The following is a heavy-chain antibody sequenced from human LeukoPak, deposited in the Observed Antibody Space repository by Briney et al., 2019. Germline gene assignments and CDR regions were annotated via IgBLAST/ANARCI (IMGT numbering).Heavy chain of an antibody. V-gene: IGHV5-51*01. Sequence: GESLEISCTGSGYSFTNYWIAWVRQMPGKGLEWMGIIYPGDSETTYSPSFQGHVTISADKSITTTYLQWSRLEASDTAVYYCARGRGYCSSSSCYDFDYWGQGTLVTVSS. CDR1: GYSFTNYW. CDR2: IYPGDSET. CDR3: ARGRGYCSSSSCYDFDY. D-gene: IGHD2-2*01. J-gene: IGHJ4*02.